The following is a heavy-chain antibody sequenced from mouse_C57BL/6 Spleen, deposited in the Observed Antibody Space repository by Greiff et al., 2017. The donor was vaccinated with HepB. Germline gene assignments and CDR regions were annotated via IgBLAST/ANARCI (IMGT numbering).Heavy chain of an antibody. D-gene: IGHD2-2*01. V-gene: IGHV1-81*01. CDR3: ARTRDGYDGYAMDY. CDR1: GYTFTSYG. Sequence: QVQLQQSGAELARPGASVKLSCKASGYTFTSYGISWVKQRTGQGLEWIGEIYPRCGDTYYNEKFKGKATLTADKSSSTAYMELRSLTSEDSAVYFCARTRDGYDGYAMDYWGQGTSVTVSS. CDR2: IYPRCGDT. J-gene: IGHJ4*01.